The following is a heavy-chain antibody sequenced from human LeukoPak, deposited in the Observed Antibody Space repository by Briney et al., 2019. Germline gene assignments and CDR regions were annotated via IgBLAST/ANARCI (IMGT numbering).Heavy chain of an antibody. CDR3: ARERIAVAGTTYYYYYGMDV. CDR1: GYTFTGYY. CDR2: INPNSGGT. V-gene: IGHV1-2*04. Sequence: ASVKVSCKASGYTFTGYYMHWVRQAPGQGLEWMGWINPNSGGTNYAQKFQGWVTMTRDTSISTAYMELSRLRSDDTTVYYCARERIAVAGTTYYYYYGMDVWGQGTTVTVSS. J-gene: IGHJ6*02. D-gene: IGHD6-19*01.